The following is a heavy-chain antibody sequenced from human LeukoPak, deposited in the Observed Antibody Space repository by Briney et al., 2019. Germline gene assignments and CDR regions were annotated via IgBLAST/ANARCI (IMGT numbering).Heavy chain of an antibody. V-gene: IGHV3-64D*06. J-gene: IGHJ4*02. D-gene: IGHD3-9*01. CDR2: ISSNGGST. Sequence: GGSLRLSCSASGFTFSSYAMHWARQAPGKGLEYVSAISSNGGSTYYADSVKGGFTISRDNSKNTLYLQMSSLRAEDTAVYYCVKGGYDILTGYTSFDYWGQGTLVTVSS. CDR1: GFTFSSYA. CDR3: VKGGYDILTGYTSFDY.